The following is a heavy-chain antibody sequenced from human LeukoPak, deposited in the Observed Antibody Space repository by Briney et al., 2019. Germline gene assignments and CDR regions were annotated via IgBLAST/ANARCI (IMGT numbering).Heavy chain of an antibody. D-gene: IGHD3-22*01. Sequence: GGSLRLSCAASGFTFDDYAMHWVRQAPGKGLEWVSGISWNSGSIGYADSVKGRFTISRDNAKNSLYLQMNSLRAEDTALYYCAKDFARYYYDSSGYYDPRGDYYYGMDVWGQGTTVSVSS. CDR1: GFTFDDYA. J-gene: IGHJ6*02. CDR2: ISWNSGSI. CDR3: AKDFARYYYDSSGYYDPRGDYYYGMDV. V-gene: IGHV3-9*01.